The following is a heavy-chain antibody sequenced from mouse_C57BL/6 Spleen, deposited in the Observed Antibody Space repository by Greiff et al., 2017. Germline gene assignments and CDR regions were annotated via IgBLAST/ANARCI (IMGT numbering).Heavy chain of an antibody. D-gene: IGHD1-3*01. V-gene: IGHV1-9*01. Sequence: QVQLQQSGAELMKPGASVKLSCKATGYTFTGYWIEWVKQRPGHGLEWIGEISPGSGSTNYNEKFKGKATFTADTSSNTAYMQLSSLTTEDSAIYYCAREEAYRTTGVFDYWGQGTTLTVSS. J-gene: IGHJ2*01. CDR1: GYTFTGYW. CDR3: AREEAYRTTGVFDY. CDR2: ISPGSGST.